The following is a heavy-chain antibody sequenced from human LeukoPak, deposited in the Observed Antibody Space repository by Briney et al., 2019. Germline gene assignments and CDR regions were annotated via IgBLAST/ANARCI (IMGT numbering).Heavy chain of an antibody. Sequence: KPSETLSLTCTVSGDSISSGDYYWSWIRQPAGKGLEWIGRISSSGSTNYNPSLKSRVTISVDTSKNQFSLKLSSATAADTAVYYCTTQTTVTTDYWGQGTLVTVSS. J-gene: IGHJ4*02. V-gene: IGHV4-61*02. CDR2: ISSSGST. CDR3: TTQTTVTTDY. CDR1: GDSISSGDYY. D-gene: IGHD4-17*01.